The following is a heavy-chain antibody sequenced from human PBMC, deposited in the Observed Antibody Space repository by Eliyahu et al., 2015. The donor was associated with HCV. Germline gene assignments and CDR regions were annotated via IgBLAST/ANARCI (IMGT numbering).Heavy chain of an antibody. J-gene: IGHJ4*02. D-gene: IGHD6-19*01. CDR2: ISYDGSSK. CDR3: ARDVGTGWYGLDY. V-gene: IGHV3-30-3*01. Sequence: QVQLVESGGGMVQPGTSLXLSCAASGFXFQTNPFPGARQAPGTGLEWVTLISYDGSSKYYADSVKGRFTISRDNSKNTLYLQINSLRAEDTAVYYCARDVGTGWYGLDYWGQGTLVTVSS. CDR1: GFXFQTNP.